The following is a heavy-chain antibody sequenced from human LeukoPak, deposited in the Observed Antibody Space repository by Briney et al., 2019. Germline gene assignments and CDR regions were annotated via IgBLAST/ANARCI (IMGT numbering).Heavy chain of an antibody. CDR3: ARVHCSGGSCYAAWFDP. CDR1: GYTFTSYG. Sequence: ASVKVSCKASGYTFTSYGISWVRQAPGQGLEWMGWISAYNGNTNYAQKLQGRVTMTTDTSTSTAYMELRSLRSDDTAVYYCARVHCSGGSCYAAWFDPWGQGTLVTVSS. V-gene: IGHV1-18*01. J-gene: IGHJ5*02. CDR2: ISAYNGNT. D-gene: IGHD2-15*01.